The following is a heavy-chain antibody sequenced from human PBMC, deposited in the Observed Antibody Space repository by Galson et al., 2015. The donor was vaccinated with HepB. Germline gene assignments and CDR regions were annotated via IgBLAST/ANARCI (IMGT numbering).Heavy chain of an antibody. CDR1: GFTFSDYY. CDR3: AREPLSSSWYGAYFDY. D-gene: IGHD6-13*01. J-gene: IGHJ4*02. CDR2: ISSSSSYT. V-gene: IGHV3-11*06. Sequence: SLRLSCAASGFTFSDYYMSWIRQAPGKGLEWVSYISSSSSYTNYADSVKGRFTISRDNAKNSLYLQMNSLRAEDTAVYYCAREPLSSSWYGAYFDYWGQGTLVTVSS.